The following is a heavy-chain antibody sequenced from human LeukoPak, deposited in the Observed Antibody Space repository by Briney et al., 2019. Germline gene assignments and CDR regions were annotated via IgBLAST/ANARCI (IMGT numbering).Heavy chain of an antibody. CDR3: ARGLDCSSTSCYISEWFDP. V-gene: IGHV1-2*06. J-gene: IGHJ5*02. D-gene: IGHD2-2*02. Sequence: ASVKVSCKASGYTFTGYYMHWVRQAPGQGLEWMGRINPNIGGTNHAQKFQGRVTMPRDTSISTAYMELSRLRSDDTAVYYCARGLDCSSTSCYISEWFDPWGQGTLVTVSS. CDR1: GYTFTGYY. CDR2: INPNIGGT.